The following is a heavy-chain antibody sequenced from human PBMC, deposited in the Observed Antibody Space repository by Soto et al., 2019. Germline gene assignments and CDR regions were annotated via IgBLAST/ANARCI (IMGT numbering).Heavy chain of an antibody. CDR1: GYTFTSYG. CDR2: ISPLKGRT. V-gene: IGHV1-18*04. CDR3: AMDYGDRPEYFKR. Sequence: QVQLVQSGPDLKRPGASMKGSCKASGYTFTSYGISWVRQAPGQGLEWMAWISPLKGRTQYSQKAQGRVTLSTDTSANTAYMEMTTLRVDDTAVYYCAMDYGDRPEYFKRWCQGTLVTVS. J-gene: IGHJ1*01. D-gene: IGHD4-17*01.